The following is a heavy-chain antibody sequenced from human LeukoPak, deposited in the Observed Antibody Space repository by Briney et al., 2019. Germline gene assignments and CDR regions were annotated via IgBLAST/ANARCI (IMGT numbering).Heavy chain of an antibody. J-gene: IGHJ4*02. CDR1: GFTFSSYA. Sequence: GGSLRLSCAASGFTFSSYAMSWVRQAPGKGLELVSAISGSGGSTYYADSVKGRFTISRDNSKNTLYLQMNSLRAEDTAVYYCAKNPRYFDWLLLPADFDYWGQGTLVTVSS. D-gene: IGHD3-9*01. CDR2: ISGSGGST. CDR3: AKNPRYFDWLLLPADFDY. V-gene: IGHV3-23*01.